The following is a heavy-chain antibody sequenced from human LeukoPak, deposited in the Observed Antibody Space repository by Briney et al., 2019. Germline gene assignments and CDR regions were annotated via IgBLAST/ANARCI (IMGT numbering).Heavy chain of an antibody. CDR1: GFSFSSYV. J-gene: IGHJ4*02. Sequence: GGSLRLSCAASGFSFSSYVMHWVRQAPGKGLEWVAFIRYDGNIKYYAESVRGRFAISRDNSKNTLFLQMNSLRAEDTAVYYCAEGPGYCTGGTCFDYWGQGTLVTVSS. CDR3: AEGPGYCTGGTCFDY. V-gene: IGHV3-30*02. D-gene: IGHD2-8*02. CDR2: IRYDGNIK.